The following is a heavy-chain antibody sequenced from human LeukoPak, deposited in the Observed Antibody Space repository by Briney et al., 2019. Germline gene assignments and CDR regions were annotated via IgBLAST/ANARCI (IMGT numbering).Heavy chain of an antibody. J-gene: IGHJ3*02. CDR2: INWNGGRT. Sequence: GGSLRLSCTASGFTFDDYVMSWVRQAPGKGLEWVSAINWNGGRTSYADSVKGRFTISRDNAKNSLYLQMNSLRAEDTAVYYCARDSRQYTYYYDSSGLDIWGQGTMVTVSS. V-gene: IGHV3-20*04. CDR3: ARDSRQYTYYYDSSGLDI. D-gene: IGHD3-22*01. CDR1: GFTFDDYV.